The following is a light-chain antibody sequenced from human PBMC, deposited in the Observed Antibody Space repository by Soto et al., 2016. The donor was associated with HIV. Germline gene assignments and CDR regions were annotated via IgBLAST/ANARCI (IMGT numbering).Light chain of an antibody. CDR3: QSRDTSGDHLI. CDR2: GK. J-gene: IGLJ2*01. Sequence: SSELTQDPAVSVTLTQTVTITCQGDSLRTYYGNWYQQKPGQAPILVIYGKIRPSGIPDRFSGSTSGNTASLTITGAQAEDEADYYCQSRDTSGDHLIFGGGTKLTVL. CDR1: SLRTYY. V-gene: IGLV3-19*01.